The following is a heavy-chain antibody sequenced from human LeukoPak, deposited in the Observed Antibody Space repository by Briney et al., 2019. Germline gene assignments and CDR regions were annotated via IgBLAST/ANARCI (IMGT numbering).Heavy chain of an antibody. CDR3: ARDGGKGGNSDY. Sequence: PGRTLRLSCAASGYSFSRYSMNWVRHAPGKGLQWVSYISSSTSIIYYADSVKGRFTISRDNAKNSLYLQMNSLRDEDTAVYYCARDGGKGGNSDYWGQGTLVTVSS. J-gene: IGHJ4*02. CDR2: ISSSTSII. CDR1: GYSFSRYS. V-gene: IGHV3-48*02. D-gene: IGHD2-15*01.